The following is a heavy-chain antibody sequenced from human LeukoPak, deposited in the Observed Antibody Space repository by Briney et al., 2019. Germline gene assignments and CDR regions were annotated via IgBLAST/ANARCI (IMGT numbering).Heavy chain of an antibody. Sequence: PGGSLRLSCTASGFTFRNYWMSWVRQAPGKGLEWVGRIKSKTDGGTTDYAAPVKGRFTISRDDSKNTLYLQMNSLKTEDTAVYYCTTVLGFFVSGYYFDYWGQGTLVTVSS. CDR3: TTVLGFFVSGYYFDY. CDR1: GFTFRNYW. J-gene: IGHJ4*02. CDR2: IKSKTDGGTT. D-gene: IGHD3-3*01. V-gene: IGHV3-15*01.